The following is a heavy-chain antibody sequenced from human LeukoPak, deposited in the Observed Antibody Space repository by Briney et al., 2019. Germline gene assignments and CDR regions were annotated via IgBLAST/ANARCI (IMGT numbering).Heavy chain of an antibody. CDR2: IYSSGST. D-gene: IGHD6-13*01. V-gene: IGHV4-31*03. CDR3: ARGDSTSWYFDY. Sequence: NPSETLSLTCSVSGDSISSGGYYWTWIRQHPGKGLEWIGYIYSSGSTYSNPSLKSRLTISADRSKNQFSLILNSVTAADTALYYCARGDSTSWYFDYWGQGTLVTVSS. J-gene: IGHJ4*02. CDR1: GDSISSGGYY.